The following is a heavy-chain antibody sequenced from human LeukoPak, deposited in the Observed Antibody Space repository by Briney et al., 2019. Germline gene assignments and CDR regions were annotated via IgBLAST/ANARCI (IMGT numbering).Heavy chain of an antibody. V-gene: IGHV3-21*01. J-gene: IGHJ3*02. Sequence: PGESLRLSCVGSGVTFSGYSMNWVRQAPGEGLEWVSCIGSSSRSIYYADSVKGRFTISRDNSKNKLYLQMNSLRTEDTAVYYCVRDDPDYGSGDDAFDIWGQGTMVTVSS. D-gene: IGHD3-10*01. CDR1: GVTFSGYS. CDR2: IGSSSRSI. CDR3: VRDDPDYGSGDDAFDI.